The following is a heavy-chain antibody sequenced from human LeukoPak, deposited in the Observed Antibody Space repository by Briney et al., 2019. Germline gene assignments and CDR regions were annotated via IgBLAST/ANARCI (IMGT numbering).Heavy chain of an antibody. V-gene: IGHV3-7*03. J-gene: IGHJ4*02. CDR2: IKQDGGEK. CDR3: ARDKVVGPTIFDH. D-gene: IGHD1-26*01. Sequence: PGGSLRLSCAASGLTFSNYWMSWVRQIPGKGLEWVANIKQDGGEKYYVDSVKGRFTISRDNAKNSLYLEMNSLRAEDTAVYYCARDKVVGPTIFDHWGQGTLVTVSS. CDR1: GLTFSNYW.